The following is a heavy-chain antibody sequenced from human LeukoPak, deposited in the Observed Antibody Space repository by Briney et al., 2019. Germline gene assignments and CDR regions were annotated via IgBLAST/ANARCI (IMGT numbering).Heavy chain of an antibody. D-gene: IGHD3-10*01. CDR2: VYYSEST. CDR3: ARWAPRPDVLMWFGFDP. CDR1: CRSITRQY. J-gene: IGHJ5*02. Sequence: SETLSLTCSVSCRSITRQYWSWIGQPPAKGLKWIGYVYYSESTNFNPSLKSRATISIDTSQKQFPLKLTSVTAADTALHYCARWAPRPDVLMWFGFDPWGQGTLVTVSS. V-gene: IGHV4-59*11.